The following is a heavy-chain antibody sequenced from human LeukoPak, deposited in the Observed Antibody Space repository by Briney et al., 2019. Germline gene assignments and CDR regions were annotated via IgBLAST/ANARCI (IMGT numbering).Heavy chain of an antibody. Sequence: SETLSLTCAVSGGSISSGGYSWSWIRQPPGKGLEWIGYIYHSGSTYYNPSLKSRVTISVDRSKNQFSLKLSSVTAADTAVYYRARGPVSGWEYFQHWGQGTLVTVSS. CDR3: ARGPVSGWEYFQH. J-gene: IGHJ1*01. CDR1: GGSISSGGYS. D-gene: IGHD3-22*01. CDR2: IYHSGST. V-gene: IGHV4-30-2*01.